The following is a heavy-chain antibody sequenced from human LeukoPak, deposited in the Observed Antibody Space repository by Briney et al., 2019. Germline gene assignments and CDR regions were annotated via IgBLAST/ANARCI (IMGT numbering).Heavy chain of an antibody. CDR2: MNPNSGNT. Sequence: GASVKVSCKASGYTFTSYDINWVRQATGQGLEWLGSMNPNSGNTGYAQKFQGRVTMTSDNSIDTAYMELSSLRSEDTAVYYCATELRWKEYWGQGTLVTVSS. J-gene: IGHJ4*02. CDR3: ATELRWKEY. D-gene: IGHD4-23*01. CDR1: GYTFTSYD. V-gene: IGHV1-8*01.